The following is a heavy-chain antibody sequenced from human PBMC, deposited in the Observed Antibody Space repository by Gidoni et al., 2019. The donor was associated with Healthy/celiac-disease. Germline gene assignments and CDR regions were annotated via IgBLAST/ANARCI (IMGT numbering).Heavy chain of an antibody. CDR3: AKGLRSGWTDY. CDR1: GFTFSSYW. Sequence: EVQLVESGGGLVQPGGSLRLSCAASGFTFSSYWMNWVRQAPGKGLVWVSRINSDGSSTSYADSVKGRFTISRDNAKNMLYLQMNSLRAEDTAVYYCAKGLRSGWTDYWGQGTLVTVSS. CDR2: INSDGSST. D-gene: IGHD6-19*01. V-gene: IGHV3-74*01. J-gene: IGHJ4*02.